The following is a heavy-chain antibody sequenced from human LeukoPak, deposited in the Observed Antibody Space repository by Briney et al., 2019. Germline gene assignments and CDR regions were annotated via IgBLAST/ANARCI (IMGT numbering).Heavy chain of an antibody. Sequence: SETLSLTCTVSGGSISSSSYYWGWIRQPPGKGLEWIGSIYYSGSTYYNPSLKSRVTISVDTSKNQFSLKLSSVTAADTAVYYCARRSYGSGTASRYFDYWGQGTLVTVSS. CDR2: IYYSGST. J-gene: IGHJ4*02. CDR3: ARRSYGSGTASRYFDY. CDR1: GGSISSSSYY. D-gene: IGHD3-10*01. V-gene: IGHV4-39*01.